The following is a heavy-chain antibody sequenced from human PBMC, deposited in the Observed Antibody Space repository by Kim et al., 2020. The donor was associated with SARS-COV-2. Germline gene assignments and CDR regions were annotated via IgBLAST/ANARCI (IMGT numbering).Heavy chain of an antibody. CDR3: ARVGEGAAKD. CDR1: GGSINSFY. D-gene: IGHD1-26*01. V-gene: IGHV4-59*12. J-gene: IGHJ4*02. Sequence: SETLSLTCTVSGGSINSFYWSWIRQPPGKGLEWIGYIYYSGSTNYNPSLKSRVTISVDTSKNQFSLKLTSVTAAVTAVYYCARVGEGAAKDWGQGILVTVSS. CDR2: IYYSGST.